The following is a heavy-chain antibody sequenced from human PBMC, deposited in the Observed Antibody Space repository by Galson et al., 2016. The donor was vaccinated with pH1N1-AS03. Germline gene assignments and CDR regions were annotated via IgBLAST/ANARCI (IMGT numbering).Heavy chain of an antibody. CDR2: IIPMLGRG. V-gene: IGHV1-69*04. J-gene: IGHJ4*02. CDR1: GYGFTSYG. D-gene: IGHD6-6*01. Sequence: SVKVSCKVSGYGFTSYGIIWVRQAPGQGLEWMGRIIPMLGRGNYAQKFQGRVTIIADISTSTTYMELSNLTSEDTAIYYCARERDSSSSSIFVYWGQGTQVTVSS. CDR3: ARERDSSSSSIFVY.